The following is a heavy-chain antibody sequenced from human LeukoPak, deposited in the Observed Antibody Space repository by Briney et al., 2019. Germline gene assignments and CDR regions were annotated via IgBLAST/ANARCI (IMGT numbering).Heavy chain of an antibody. CDR1: GYSFPSYW. CDR2: IDPFDSDT. V-gene: IGHV5-51*01. CDR3: ARVVFGSYWDFDY. J-gene: IGHJ4*02. D-gene: IGHD1-26*01. Sequence: GESLQISCKGSGYSFPSYWIGWVRQMPGKGLELMGVIDPFDSDTKYSPSFQGRVTISADKSITTAYLHWSSLKAADTAMYYCARVVFGSYWDFDYWGQGTLVTASS.